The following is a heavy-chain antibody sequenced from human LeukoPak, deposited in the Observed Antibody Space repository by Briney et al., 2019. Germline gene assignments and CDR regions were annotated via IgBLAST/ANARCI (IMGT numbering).Heavy chain of an antibody. D-gene: IGHD3-3*01. J-gene: IGHJ4*02. CDR1: GGSISSYY. CDR2: IYYSGST. Sequence: SETLSLTCTVSGGSISSYYWSWIRQPPAKGLEWIGYIYYSGSTNYNPSLKSRVTISVDTSKNQFSLKLSSVTAADTAVYYCARDGTADYDFWSGYYPSFYFDYWGQGTLVTVSS. V-gene: IGHV4-59*01. CDR3: ARDGTADYDFWSGYYPSFYFDY.